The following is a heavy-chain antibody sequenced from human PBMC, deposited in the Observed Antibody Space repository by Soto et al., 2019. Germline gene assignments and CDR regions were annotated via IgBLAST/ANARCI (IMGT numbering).Heavy chain of an antibody. J-gene: IGHJ5*02. Sequence: ASVKVSCKASGYTFTSYGISWVRQAPGQGLEWMGWISAYNGNTNYAHNLQGRVTMTTDTSTNTAYMELTNQRSNNTAVHYCARIATIPTCTSDSGPRGGCCDPWGQGTLVTVSS. CDR3: ARIATIPTCTSDSGPRGGCCDP. D-gene: IGHD2-8*01. CDR1: GYTFTSYG. V-gene: IGHV1-18*04. CDR2: ISAYNGNT.